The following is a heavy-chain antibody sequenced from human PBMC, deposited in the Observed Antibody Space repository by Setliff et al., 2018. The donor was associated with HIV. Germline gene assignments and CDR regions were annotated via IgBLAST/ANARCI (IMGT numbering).Heavy chain of an antibody. CDR3: AREGIAVAVLDY. V-gene: IGHV4-30-4*08. J-gene: IGHJ4*02. CDR1: GGSISSDDYY. D-gene: IGHD6-19*01. CDR2: ITYSGSA. Sequence: SETLSLTCTVSGGSISSDDYYWNWIRQPPGKGLEWIGYITYSGSAYYNPSLKSRVTISIDTSNNQISLKLSSVTAADTAVYYCAREGIAVAVLDYWGQGTLVTVSS.